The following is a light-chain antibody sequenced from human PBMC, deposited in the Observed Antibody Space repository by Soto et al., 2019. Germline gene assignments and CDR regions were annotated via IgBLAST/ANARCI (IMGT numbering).Light chain of an antibody. CDR3: QQYNSHWT. Sequence: DIQMTQSPSTLSASVGDRVTITCRASQSIRSWLAWYQQKPGKAPKLLIYDASSLGSGVPSRFSGSASGTEFTLTISSLQPDDFATYYCQQYNSHWTFVQGTRVDIK. V-gene: IGKV1-5*01. CDR2: DAS. J-gene: IGKJ1*01. CDR1: QSIRSW.